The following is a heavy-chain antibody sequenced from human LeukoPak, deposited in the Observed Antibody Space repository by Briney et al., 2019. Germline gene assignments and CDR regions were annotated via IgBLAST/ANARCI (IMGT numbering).Heavy chain of an antibody. D-gene: IGHD3-3*01. CDR3: ARGSYYDFWSGYYTGTSEYNWFDP. J-gene: IGHJ5*02. V-gene: IGHV4-59*01. Sequence: SETLSLTCTVSGGSISSYYWSWIRQPPGKGLEWIGYIYYSGSTNYNPSLKSRVTISVDTSKNQFSLKLSSVTAADTAVYYCARGSYYDFWSGYYTGTSEYNWFDPWGQGTLVTVSS. CDR2: IYYSGST. CDR1: GGSISSYY.